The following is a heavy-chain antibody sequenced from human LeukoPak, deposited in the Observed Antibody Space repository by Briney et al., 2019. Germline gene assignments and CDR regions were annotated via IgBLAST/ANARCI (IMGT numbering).Heavy chain of an antibody. CDR2: IYTSGST. V-gene: IGHV4-4*07. CDR1: GGSISSYY. CDR3: ARDVRSGWYAYFDY. Sequence: SETLSLICTVSGGSISSYYWSWIRQPAGKGLEWIGRIYTSGSTNYNPSLKSRVTMSVDTSKNQFSLKLSSVTAADTAVYYGARDVRSGWYAYFDYCGQGTLVTVSS. J-gene: IGHJ4*02. D-gene: IGHD6-19*01.